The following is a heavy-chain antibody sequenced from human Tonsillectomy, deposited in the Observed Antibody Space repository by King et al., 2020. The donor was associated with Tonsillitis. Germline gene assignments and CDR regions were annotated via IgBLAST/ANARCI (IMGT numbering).Heavy chain of an antibody. J-gene: IGHJ5*02. V-gene: IGHV4-31*03. CDR1: GGSISSGAYY. CDR2: IYYSGST. D-gene: IGHD5/OR15-5a*01. CDR3: ARDIYRNWFDP. Sequence: VQLQESGPGLVKPSQTLSLTCTVSGGSISSGAYYWRWLRQHPGKGLEWIGYIYYSGSTYYNPSLKSRVTISIDTSKNQFSLKLSSVTAADTAVYYCARDIYRNWFDPWGQGSLVTVSS.